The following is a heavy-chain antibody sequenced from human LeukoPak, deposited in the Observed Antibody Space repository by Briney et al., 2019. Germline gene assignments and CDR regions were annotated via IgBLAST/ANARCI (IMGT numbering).Heavy chain of an antibody. CDR3: ARDTYQPGRIDC. CDR1: EFTFSLYA. CDR2: INDVSGDI. V-gene: IGHV3-21*05. J-gene: IGHJ4*02. D-gene: IGHD1-14*01. Sequence: GGSRRLSCAASEFTFSLYAMNWVRQAPGKGLEWVSYINDVSGDIHYADSVKGRFTISRDNAKNTLYLQMNSLRAEDTAVYYCARDTYQPGRIDCWGQGTLVIVSS.